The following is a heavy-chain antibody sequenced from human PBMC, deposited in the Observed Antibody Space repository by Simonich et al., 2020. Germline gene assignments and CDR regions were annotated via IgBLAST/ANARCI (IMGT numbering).Heavy chain of an antibody. D-gene: IGHD1-26*01. CDR2: IGMAGDT. CDR3: ARGGYSGSYNWFDP. J-gene: IGHJ5*02. V-gene: IGHV3-13*01. CDR1: GFTFSSYD. Sequence: EVQLVESGGGVVQPGVSLRLSCAASGFTFSSYDMHCVRQATGKWLEWVSAIGMAGDTYYPGSVKGRFTISRENAKNSLYLQMNSLRAGDTAVYYCARGGYSGSYNWFDPWGQGTLVTVSS.